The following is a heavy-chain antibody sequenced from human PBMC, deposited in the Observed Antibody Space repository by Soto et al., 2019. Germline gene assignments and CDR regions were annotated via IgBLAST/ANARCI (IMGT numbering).Heavy chain of an antibody. D-gene: IGHD2-2*01. J-gene: IGHJ6*02. CDR2: IYTSGST. CDR3: ARGGYCSSTSCHYYYYYGMDV. V-gene: IGHV4-4*07. CDR1: GGSISSYY. Sequence: SQTLSLTCTVSGGSISSYYWSWIRQPAGKGLEWIGRIYTSGSTNYNPSLKSRVTMSVDTSTNQFSLKLSSVTAADTAVYYWARGGYCSSTSCHYYYYYGMDVWGQGTTVTVSS.